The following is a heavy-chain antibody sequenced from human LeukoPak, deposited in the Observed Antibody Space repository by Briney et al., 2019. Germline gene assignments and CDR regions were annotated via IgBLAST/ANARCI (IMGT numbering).Heavy chain of an antibody. D-gene: IGHD6-19*01. Sequence: GGSLRLSCAASGFTVSSNYMNWVRQAPGKGLEWVSVIYSGGGTYYADSVKGRFTISRDNSENTLYLQMNSLRAEDTAVYYCATIAPGIAVAGTSDYWGQGTLATVSS. CDR1: GFTVSSNY. CDR2: IYSGGGT. J-gene: IGHJ4*02. CDR3: ATIAPGIAVAGTSDY. V-gene: IGHV3-53*01.